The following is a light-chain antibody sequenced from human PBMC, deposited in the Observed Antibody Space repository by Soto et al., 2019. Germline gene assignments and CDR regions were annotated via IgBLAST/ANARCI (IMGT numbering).Light chain of an antibody. CDR1: QSVLYSSNNKNY. V-gene: IGKV4-1*01. CDR2: WAS. CDR3: QQYYSTPTWT. Sequence: DIVMTQSPDSLAVSLGERATINGKSSQSVLYSSNNKNYLAWYQQKPGQPPKLLIYWASTRESGVPDRFSGSGSGTDFTLSISSLQAEDVAVYYCQQYYSTPTWTFGQGTKLEIK. J-gene: IGKJ1*01.